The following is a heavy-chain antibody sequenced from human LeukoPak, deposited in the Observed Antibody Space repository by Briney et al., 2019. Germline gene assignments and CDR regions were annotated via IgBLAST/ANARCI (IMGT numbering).Heavy chain of an antibody. CDR1: GGSISSSNYY. D-gene: IGHD3-10*01. CDR2: IYYGGST. CDR3: AGVRGIISRNWFDP. J-gene: IGHJ5*02. Sequence: KTSGTLSLTCTASGGSISSSNYYWGWIRQPPGKGLEWIGTIYYGGSTYYNPSLKSRVTISVDTSKNQFSLKLSSVTAADTAVYFCAGVRGIISRNWFDPWGHGTLVTVSS. V-gene: IGHV4-39*01.